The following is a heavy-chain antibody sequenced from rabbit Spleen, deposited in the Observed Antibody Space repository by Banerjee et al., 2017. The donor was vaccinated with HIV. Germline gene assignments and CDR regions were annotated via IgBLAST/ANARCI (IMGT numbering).Heavy chain of an antibody. V-gene: IGHV1S45*01. D-gene: IGHD6-1*01. Sequence: QEQLEESGGGLVKPEGSLTLTCKASGVSFNDKDVMCWVRQAPGKGLEWIACIYAGSSGSTYYASWAKGRFIMSRTSSTKVTLQMTSLTDADTATYFCARSPASDDAYGRSLNLWGPGTLVTVS. CDR2: IYAGSSGST. CDR3: ARSPASDDAYGRSLNL. CDR1: GVSFNDKDV. J-gene: IGHJ6*01.